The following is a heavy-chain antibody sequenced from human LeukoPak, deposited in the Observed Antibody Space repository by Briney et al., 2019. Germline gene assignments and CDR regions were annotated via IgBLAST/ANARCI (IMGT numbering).Heavy chain of an antibody. D-gene: IGHD5-18*01. J-gene: IGHJ3*02. CDR3: AGGRGYSYGYAAQHVDHDAFDI. CDR1: GGSISSGGYY. CDR2: IYYSGST. Sequence: SETPSLTCTVSGGSISSGGYYWGWIRQPPGKGLEWIGSIYYSGSTYYNPSLKSRVTISVDTSKNQFSLKLSSVTAADTAVYYCAGGRGYSYGYAAQHVDHDAFDIWGQGTMVTVSS. V-gene: IGHV4-39*05.